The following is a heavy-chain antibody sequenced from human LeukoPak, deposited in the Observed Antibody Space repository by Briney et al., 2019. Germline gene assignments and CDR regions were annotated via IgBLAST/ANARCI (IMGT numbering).Heavy chain of an antibody. J-gene: IGHJ3*02. CDR3: ASPNCSSTSCLDAFDI. Sequence: SETLSLTCAVYGGSFSGYYWSWIRQPPGKGLEWIGEINHSGSTNYNPSLKSRVTISVDTSKNQFSLKLSSVTAADTAAYYCASPNCSSTSCLDAFDIWGQGTMVTVSS. CDR1: GGSFSGYY. V-gene: IGHV4-34*01. CDR2: INHSGST. D-gene: IGHD2-2*01.